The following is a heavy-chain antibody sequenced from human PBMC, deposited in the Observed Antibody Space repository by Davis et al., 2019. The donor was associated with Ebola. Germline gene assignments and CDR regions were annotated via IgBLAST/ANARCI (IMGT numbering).Heavy chain of an antibody. J-gene: IGHJ4*02. CDR1: GFSFADYA. D-gene: IGHD4-17*01. CDR3: ARDLGRVTVGN. Sequence: PGGSLRLSCSASGFSFADYAMHWVRQAPGKGLEWVSSIVWNSGVRGYADSVRGRFTISRDNAKASLYLQMNSLKTGDTAFYYCARDLGRVTVGNWGQGTLVTVSS. V-gene: IGHV3-9*01. CDR2: IVWNSGVR.